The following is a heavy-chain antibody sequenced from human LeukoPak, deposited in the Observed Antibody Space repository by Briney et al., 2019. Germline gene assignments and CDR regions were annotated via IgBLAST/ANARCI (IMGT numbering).Heavy chain of an antibody. V-gene: IGHV4-31*03. J-gene: IGHJ4*02. CDR2: VYYSGST. Sequence: PSQTLSLTCTVSGDSIDSGVYYWGWIRQHPGQDLEWIGYVYYSGSTYYHPSLKSRVIISVDTSKNQFPLNLSSVTAADTAVYYCARRSSYYGVFGFDYWGQGTLVTVSS. D-gene: IGHD1-26*01. CDR1: GDSIDSGVYY. CDR3: ARRSSYYGVFGFDY.